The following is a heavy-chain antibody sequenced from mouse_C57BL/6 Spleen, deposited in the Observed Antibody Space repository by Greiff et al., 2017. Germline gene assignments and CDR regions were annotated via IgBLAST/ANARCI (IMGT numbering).Heavy chain of an antibody. CDR1: GYTFTSYW. D-gene: IGHD1-1*01. J-gene: IGHJ2*01. CDR2: IDPSDSYT. CDR3: ARVHYGNSYFDY. Sequence: QVQLQQPGAELVMPGASVKLSCKASGYTFTSYWMHWVKQRPGQGLEWIGEIDPSDSYTNYNKKFKGKSTLTVDKSSSTAYMQLSSLTSEDSAVYYCARVHYGNSYFDYWGQGTTLTVSS. V-gene: IGHV1-69*01.